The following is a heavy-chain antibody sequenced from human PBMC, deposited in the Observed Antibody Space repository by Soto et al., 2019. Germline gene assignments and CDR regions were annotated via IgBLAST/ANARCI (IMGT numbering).Heavy chain of an antibody. CDR3: ARDTINATSCIHS. V-gene: IGHV1-2*02. D-gene: IGHD1-26*01. Sequence: ASVKVSCKTSGYTFTGYYMHWVRQAPGPGIEWMGWINPKTGGTNYDQEFQGRVTMTRDTSISTAYMELSSPRSDDTAVYFCARDTINATSCIHSWGQGSLVTVSS. CDR2: INPKTGGT. J-gene: IGHJ4*02. CDR1: GYTFTGYY.